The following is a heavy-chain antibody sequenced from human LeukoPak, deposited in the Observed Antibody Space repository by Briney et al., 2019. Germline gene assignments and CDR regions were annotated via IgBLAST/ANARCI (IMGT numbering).Heavy chain of an antibody. CDR1: GFTFDDYA. D-gene: IGHD6-13*01. J-gene: IGHJ4*02. V-gene: IGHV3-9*01. CDR3: AKVPTAAGTN. CDR2: ISWNSGSI. Sequence: PGGSLRLSCAASGFTFDDYAMHWVRQAPGKGLEWVSGISWNSGSIGYADSVKGRFTISRDNAKNSLYLQMNSLRAEDTALYYCAKVPTAAGTNWGQGTLVTVSS.